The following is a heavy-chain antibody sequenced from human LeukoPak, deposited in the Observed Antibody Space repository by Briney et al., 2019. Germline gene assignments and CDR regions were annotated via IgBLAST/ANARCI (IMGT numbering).Heavy chain of an antibody. CDR2: INHSGST. CDR1: GGSFSGYY. V-gene: IGHV4-34*01. D-gene: IGHD5-24*01. Sequence: PSETLSLTCAVYGGSFSGYYWSWIRQPPGKGLEWIGEINHSGSTNYSPSLKSRVTISVDTSKNQFSLKLSSVTAAGTAVYYCARVRRWLQWGIWFDPWGQGTLVTVSS. CDR3: ARVRRWLQWGIWFDP. J-gene: IGHJ5*02.